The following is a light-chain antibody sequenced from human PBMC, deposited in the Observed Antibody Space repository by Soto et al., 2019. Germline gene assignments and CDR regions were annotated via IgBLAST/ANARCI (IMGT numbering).Light chain of an antibody. J-gene: IGLJ2*01. V-gene: IGLV1-44*01. CDR3: AAWDDSLNGPV. CDR2: SYN. Sequence: QLVLTQPPSASGTPGQRVTISCSGSSSNIGRNSVNWYQQLPGTAPKLLIYSYNQRPSGVPDRFSGSNSGTSASLAISGLQSEDEADYYCAAWDDSLNGPVFGGGTKLTVL. CDR1: SSNIGRNS.